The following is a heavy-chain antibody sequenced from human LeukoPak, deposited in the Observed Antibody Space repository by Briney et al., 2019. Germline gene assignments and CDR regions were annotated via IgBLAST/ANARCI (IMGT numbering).Heavy chain of an antibody. D-gene: IGHD3-16*01. CDR3: AKDKVTRGRLGGFDY. CDR1: GFTFSTYA. J-gene: IGHJ4*02. CDR2: ISGSGGST. V-gene: IGHV3-23*01. Sequence: GGSLRLSCAASGFTFSTYAMTWVRQAPGEGLEWLAVISGSGGSTYYADSVKGRFTISRDNSKNTLYLQMNSLRAEDTAVYYCAKDKVTRGRLGGFDYWGQGTLVTVSS.